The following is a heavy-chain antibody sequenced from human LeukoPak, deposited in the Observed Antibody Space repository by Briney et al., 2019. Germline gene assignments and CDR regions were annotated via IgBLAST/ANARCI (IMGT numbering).Heavy chain of an antibody. D-gene: IGHD4-17*01. J-gene: IGHJ6*03. V-gene: IGHV3-21*01. CDR2: ISSSSSYI. Sequence: GGSLRLSCAASGFTFSSYSMNWVRQAPGKGLEWVSSISSSSSYIYYADSVKGRFTISRDNAKNSLYLQMNSLRAEDTAVYYCAKADYGDFKQNYYMDVWGKGTTVTVSS. CDR3: AKADYGDFKQNYYMDV. CDR1: GFTFSSYS.